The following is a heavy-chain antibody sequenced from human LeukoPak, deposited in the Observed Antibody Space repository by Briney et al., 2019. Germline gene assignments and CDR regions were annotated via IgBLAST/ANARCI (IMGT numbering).Heavy chain of an antibody. CDR1: GGSINSGAYY. CDR2: IYYSGST. D-gene: IGHD2-2*01. J-gene: IGHJ4*02. V-gene: IGHV4-31*03. CDR3: AIKRGLVPAGDFHY. Sequence: SETLSLTCTVSGGSINSGAYYWSWIRQHPGKGLEWIGYIYYSGSTYYNPSLKSRVTISLDTSKNQFSLKLSSVTAADTAVYYCAIKRGLVPAGDFHYWGQGTLVTVSS.